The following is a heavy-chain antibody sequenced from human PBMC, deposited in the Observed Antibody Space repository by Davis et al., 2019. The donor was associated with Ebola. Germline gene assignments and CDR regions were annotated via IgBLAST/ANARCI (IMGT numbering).Heavy chain of an antibody. J-gene: IGHJ3*02. Sequence: GGSLRLSCKDSGNSFATHWIAWVRQMPGKGLEWMGIIYTGDSDTRYSPSFRGQVTISADKSMKTAFLQWSSLKASDSGMYYCASLRRTISGMDDGFDIWGQGTMVTVSS. CDR3: ASLRRTISGMDDGFDI. D-gene: IGHD2-15*01. V-gene: IGHV5-51*01. CDR1: GNSFATHW. CDR2: IYTGDSDT.